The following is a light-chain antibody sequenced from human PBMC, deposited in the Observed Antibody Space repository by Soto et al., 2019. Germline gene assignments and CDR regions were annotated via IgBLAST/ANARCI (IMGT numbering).Light chain of an antibody. CDR3: QQYDSSPLT. V-gene: IGKV3-20*01. Sequence: EIVLTQSPGTLSLSPGERATLSCRASQSVSSSYLAWYQQKPGRAPRLLIYGASSRATGIPDRFSGSGSGTDFTLTISRLEPEDFAVYYCQQYDSSPLTFAGGTKVEIK. CDR2: GAS. J-gene: IGKJ4*01. CDR1: QSVSSSY.